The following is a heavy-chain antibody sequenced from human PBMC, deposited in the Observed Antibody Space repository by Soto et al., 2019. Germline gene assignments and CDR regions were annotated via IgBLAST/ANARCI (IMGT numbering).Heavy chain of an antibody. CDR2: INHSGST. D-gene: IGHD3-9*01. V-gene: IGHV4-34*01. J-gene: IGHJ5*02. CDR3: ASTKTYYDILTGYSYNWFDP. Sequence: PSETLSLTCAVYGGSFSGYYWSWLRQPPGKGLEWIGEINHSGSTNYNPSLKSRVTISVDTSKNQFSLKLSSVTAADTAVYYCASTKTYYDILTGYSYNWFDPWGQGTLVTVSS. CDR1: GGSFSGYY.